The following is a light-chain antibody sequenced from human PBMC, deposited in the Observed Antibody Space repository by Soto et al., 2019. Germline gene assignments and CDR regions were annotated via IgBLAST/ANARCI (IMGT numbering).Light chain of an antibody. Sequence: QSALTQPRSVSGSPGQSVTISCTGTNSDVGSYNYVSWYQQHPGKAPKLMISDVSQRPSGVPDRFSGSKSGNTASLTISGLQVEDEADYYCCSYAASDTWVFGGGTKVTVL. V-gene: IGLV2-11*01. CDR2: DVS. CDR1: NSDVGSYNY. CDR3: CSYAASDTWV. J-gene: IGLJ3*02.